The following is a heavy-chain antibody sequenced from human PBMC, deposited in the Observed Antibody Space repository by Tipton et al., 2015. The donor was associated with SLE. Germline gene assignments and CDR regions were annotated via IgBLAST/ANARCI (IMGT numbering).Heavy chain of an antibody. V-gene: IGHV3-66*02. CDR1: GFTVSSNY. J-gene: IGHJ3*02. CDR3: ARVPTYYYDSSGYYHI. CDR2: IYSGGST. Sequence: GSLRLSCAASGFTVSSNYMSWVRQAPGKGLERVSVIYSGGSTYYADSVKGRFTISRDNSKNTLYLQMNSLRAEDTAVYYCARVPTYYYDSSGYYHIWGQGTMVTVSS. D-gene: IGHD3-22*01.